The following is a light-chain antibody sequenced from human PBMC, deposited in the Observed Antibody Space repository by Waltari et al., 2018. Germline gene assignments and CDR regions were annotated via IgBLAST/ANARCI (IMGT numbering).Light chain of an antibody. Sequence: ESVLTQSPGTLSLSPGERATLSCRASQSISSSYLAWSQQKPGRAPRLLIYGASNRATGIPDRFSGRGSGTDFTLTISRLEPEDFAVYYCQQFGGSPPLFTFGQGTKLEIK. V-gene: IGKV3-20*01. CDR3: QQFGGSPPLFT. J-gene: IGKJ2*01. CDR2: GAS. CDR1: QSISSSY.